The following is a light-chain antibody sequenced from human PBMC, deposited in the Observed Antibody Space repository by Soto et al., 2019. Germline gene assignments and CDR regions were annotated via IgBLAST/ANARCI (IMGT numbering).Light chain of an antibody. V-gene: IGLV1-44*01. CDR1: SSNLGNST. J-gene: IGLJ1*01. Sequence: QSVLTQPPSASGTPGQTVTISCSGSSSNLGNSTVNWYQQLPGTAPKLLIYANNRRPSWVPDRFSGSKSGTSSSLAISGLQAEDEADYYCAAWDDSLNAYVFGAGTKVTVL. CDR2: ANN. CDR3: AAWDDSLNAYV.